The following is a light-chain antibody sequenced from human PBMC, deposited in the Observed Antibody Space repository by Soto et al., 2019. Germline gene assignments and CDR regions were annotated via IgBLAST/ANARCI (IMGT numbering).Light chain of an antibody. V-gene: IGKV3D-15*03. CDR2: DTS. CDR3: YEYNTWPLAP. Sequence: TLSLSPGERATLSWWSSHSVSSSYLAWYQQTPGQAPRLLVYDTSYRATGVPDRFSGSGSGTEFNLTISILHSEDFGIYDWYEYNTWPLAPFAGRTK. CDR1: HSVSSSY. J-gene: IGKJ4*01.